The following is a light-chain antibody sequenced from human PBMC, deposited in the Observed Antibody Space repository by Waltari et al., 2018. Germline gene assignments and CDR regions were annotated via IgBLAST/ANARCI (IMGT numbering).Light chain of an antibody. Sequence: QSALTPPASVSGSPGQSITISCTGTSSDVGGFDYVSWYQQHPNKAPKLLIYDVNKRPSGVSNRFSGSKSGNTASLTISGLQAEDEADYYCSSYTSRNTLLFGGGTKLTAL. J-gene: IGLJ2*01. CDR3: SSYTSRNTLL. CDR1: SSDVGGFDY. V-gene: IGLV2-14*03. CDR2: DVN.